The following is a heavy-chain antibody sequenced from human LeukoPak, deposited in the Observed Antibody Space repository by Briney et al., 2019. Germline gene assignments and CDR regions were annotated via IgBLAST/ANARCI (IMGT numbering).Heavy chain of an antibody. Sequence: GGSLRLSCAVSGFTFNRYSMHWVRQAPGKGLEWVAVISYDGSDKYYADSVKGRFTISRDNSKNTLYVQMNSLRPEDTAVYYCARAHELAPGSPFEYWGQGSLVTVSS. CDR3: ARAHELAPGSPFEY. J-gene: IGHJ4*02. D-gene: IGHD3-10*01. CDR1: GFTFNRYS. CDR2: ISYDGSDK. V-gene: IGHV3-30-3*01.